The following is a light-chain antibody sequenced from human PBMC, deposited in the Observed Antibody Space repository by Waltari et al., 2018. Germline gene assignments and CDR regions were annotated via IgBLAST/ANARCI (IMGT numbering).Light chain of an antibody. CDR3: QTCNSTYVV. V-gene: IGLV3-1*01. CDR2: QDV. Sequence: SYELTQPPSVSVSPGQTANIYCPGNKLGDKYVCWYHQKPGHSPVLVIYQDVKRPSGIPGRVSGSNSGNTATLSISGTHAMDEADYYCQTCNSTYVVFGCGTTLTVL. CDR1: KLGDKY. J-gene: IGLJ2*01.